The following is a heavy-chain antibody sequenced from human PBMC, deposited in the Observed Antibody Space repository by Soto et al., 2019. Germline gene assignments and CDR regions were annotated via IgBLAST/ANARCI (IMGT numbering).Heavy chain of an antibody. CDR2: TYYRSKWYN. D-gene: IGHD6-19*01. CDR3: ARDLGYSSGWSYDPFDI. Sequence: PSQTLSLTCAISGDSVSSNSAAWNWIRQSPSRGLEWLGRTYYRSKWYNDYAVSVKSRITINPDTSKNQFSLQLNSVTPEDTAVYYCARDLGYSSGWSYDPFDIWGQGTMVTVSS. V-gene: IGHV6-1*01. CDR1: GDSVSSNSAA. J-gene: IGHJ3*02.